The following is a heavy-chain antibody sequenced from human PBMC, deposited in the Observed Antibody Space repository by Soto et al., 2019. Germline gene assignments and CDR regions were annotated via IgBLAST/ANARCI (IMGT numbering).Heavy chain of an antibody. Sequence: EMQLVESGGGLVQPGGSLRLSCAASGFTISSYWMNWVRQAPGKGLEWVAHIKQDGSEKYYVDSVKGRFTISRDNAKKSLDMQMNSLRADDTAVYYCNIAVQGGPGMDVWGQGTTVTVS. CDR3: NIAVQGGPGMDV. CDR2: IKQDGSEK. J-gene: IGHJ6*02. V-gene: IGHV3-7*05. D-gene: IGHD3-10*01. CDR1: GFTISSYW.